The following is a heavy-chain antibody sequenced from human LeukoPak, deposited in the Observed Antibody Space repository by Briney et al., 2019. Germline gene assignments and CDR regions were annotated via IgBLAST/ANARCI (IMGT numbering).Heavy chain of an antibody. CDR1: GFTFSNYW. V-gene: IGHV3-74*01. CDR2: INSDGSST. Sequence: GGSLRLSCAVSGFTFSNYWMHWVRQAPGKGLVWVSRINSDGSSTSYADSVKGRFTISRDNAKNTLYLQMNSLRAEDTAVHYCASPYSSSSDNWFDPWGQGTLVTVSS. J-gene: IGHJ5*02. CDR3: ASPYSSSSDNWFDP. D-gene: IGHD6-13*01.